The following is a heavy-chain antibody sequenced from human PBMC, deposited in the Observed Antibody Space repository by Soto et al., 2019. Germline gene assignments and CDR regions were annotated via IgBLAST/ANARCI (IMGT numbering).Heavy chain of an antibody. CDR2: ISSGGGTG. D-gene: IGHD1-1*01. CDR1: GFTFSFYD. J-gene: IGHJ4*02. CDR3: ARKASDDLDY. Sequence: EVQLVESGGGFVQPGGSLRLSCAASGFTFSFYDVNWVRQAPGKGLEWVSYISSGGGTGYYADSVKGRFTISRDNAKNSLYLQMNSLRAEDTAVYYCARKASDDLDYWGQGTLVTVSS. V-gene: IGHV3-48*03.